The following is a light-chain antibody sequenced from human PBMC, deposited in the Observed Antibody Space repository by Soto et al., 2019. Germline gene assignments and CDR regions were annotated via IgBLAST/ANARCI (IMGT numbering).Light chain of an antibody. Sequence: EIVLTQSPGTLSLSPGERATLSCRASQSVSSCYLAWYQQKPGQAPRLLIYGASSRATCIPERFSGSGSGTDFTITISRLEPEDFAVYYCQQYGSSPRTFGQGTKVEIK. CDR1: QSVSSCY. CDR3: QQYGSSPRT. V-gene: IGKV3-20*01. CDR2: GAS. J-gene: IGKJ1*01.